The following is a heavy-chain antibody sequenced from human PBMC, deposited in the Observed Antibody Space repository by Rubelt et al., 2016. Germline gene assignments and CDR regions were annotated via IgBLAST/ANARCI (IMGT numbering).Heavy chain of an antibody. J-gene: IGHJ4*02. V-gene: IGHV3-33*01. CDR2: VRFDGTRT. CDR3: ARYGSGRNYVDPFDY. Sequence: QAPGKGLEWVAVVRFDGTRTYYADSVRGRFTMSRDNAKNSLYLQMNSLRDEDTAVYYCARYGSGRNYVDPFDYWGQGTMVTVSS. D-gene: IGHD3-10*01.